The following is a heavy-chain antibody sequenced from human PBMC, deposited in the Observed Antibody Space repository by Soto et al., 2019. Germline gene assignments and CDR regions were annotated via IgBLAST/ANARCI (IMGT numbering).Heavy chain of an antibody. CDR2: VNREGSVK. CDR3: TSARSSVGAPGGFIEF. J-gene: IGHJ4*02. D-gene: IGHD1-26*01. Sequence: EVQMVESGGGLVQPGGSLRLSCAASGFIFTNYWMSWVRQAPGKGLEWVANVNREGSVKNYVDSVKDRFTISRDNAKNLVDLQMKSLRADDTAVYYCTSARSSVGAPGGFIEFWGKGTLVTGSS. CDR1: GFIFTNYW. V-gene: IGHV3-7*03.